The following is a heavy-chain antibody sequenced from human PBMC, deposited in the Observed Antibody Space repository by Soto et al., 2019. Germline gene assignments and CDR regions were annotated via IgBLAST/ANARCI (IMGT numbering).Heavy chain of an antibody. CDR2: IYYSGST. Sequence: SETLSLTCTVSGGSISSSSYYWGWIRQPPGKGLEWIGRIYYSGSTYYNPSLKSRVTISVDTSKNQFSLKLSSVTAADTAVYYCARQEPLGNYMDVWGKGTTVTVSS. CDR3: ARQEPLGNYMDV. D-gene: IGHD7-27*01. J-gene: IGHJ6*03. CDR1: GGSISSSSYY. V-gene: IGHV4-39*01.